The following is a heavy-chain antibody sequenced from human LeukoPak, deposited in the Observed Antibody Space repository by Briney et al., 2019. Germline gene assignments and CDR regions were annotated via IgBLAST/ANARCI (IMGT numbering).Heavy chain of an antibody. Sequence: TGGFLRLSCAASGFTVSSNYMSWVRQAPGKGLEWVSVIYSGGSTYYADSVKGRFTISRDNSKNTLYLQMNSLRAEDTAVYYCARENLAAASFDYWGQGTLVTVSS. CDR3: ARENLAAASFDY. CDR1: GFTVSSNY. CDR2: IYSGGST. J-gene: IGHJ4*02. D-gene: IGHD6-13*01. V-gene: IGHV3-53*01.